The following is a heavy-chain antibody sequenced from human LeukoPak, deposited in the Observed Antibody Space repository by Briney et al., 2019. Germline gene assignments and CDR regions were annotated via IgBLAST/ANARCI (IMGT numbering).Heavy chain of an antibody. D-gene: IGHD3-3*01. CDR2: IMQDGSEK. CDR3: ARGNDFWSDNYGGDY. V-gene: IGHV3-7*01. Sequence: QPGGSLRLSCLGSGFTFSTYWMSWVRQAPGKGLEWVANIMQDGSEKNYVDSVKGRFTISRDNARNSLYLQMNSLRAEDTAVYYCARGNDFWSDNYGGDYWGQGTLVTVSS. CDR1: GFTFSTYW. J-gene: IGHJ4*02.